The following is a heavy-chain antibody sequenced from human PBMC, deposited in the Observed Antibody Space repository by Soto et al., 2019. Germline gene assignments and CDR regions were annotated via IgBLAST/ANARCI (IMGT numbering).Heavy chain of an antibody. CDR2: ISSSGGNT. Sequence: PGGSLRLSCAASGFTFSNYAMNWVRQAPGRGLEWVSSISSSGGNTYYADSVKGRFTISRDNSKSTLFLQMNSLRAEDTAVYYCAKRGAPTGQRLYYFDYWGQGTLVTVSS. CDR3: AKRGAPTGQRLYYFDY. CDR1: GFTFSNYA. J-gene: IGHJ4*02. D-gene: IGHD2-8*02. V-gene: IGHV3-23*01.